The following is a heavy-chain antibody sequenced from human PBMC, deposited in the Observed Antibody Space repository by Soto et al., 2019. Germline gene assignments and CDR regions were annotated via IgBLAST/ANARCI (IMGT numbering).Heavy chain of an antibody. CDR1: GFTFSSYA. CDR3: AKGAAAVFYYYYGMDV. J-gene: IGHJ6*02. CDR2: ISGGGGST. Sequence: GGSLRLSCTASGFTFSSYAMSWVRQAPGKGLEWVSAISGGGGSTYYADSVKGRFTISRDNSKNTLYLQMNSLRAEDTAVYYCAKGAAAVFYYYYGMDVWGQGTTVTVSS. V-gene: IGHV3-23*01. D-gene: IGHD6-13*01.